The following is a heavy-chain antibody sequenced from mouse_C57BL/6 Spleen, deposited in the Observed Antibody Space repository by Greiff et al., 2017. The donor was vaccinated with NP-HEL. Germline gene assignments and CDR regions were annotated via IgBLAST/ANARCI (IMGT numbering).Heavy chain of an antibody. CDR2: IDPETGGT. CDR3: TRGGILWLRQHFDY. D-gene: IGHD2-2*01. CDR1: GYTFTDYE. Sequence: VKLMESGAELVRPGASVTLSCKASGYTFTDYEMHWVKQTPVHGLEWIGAIDPETGGTAYNQKFKGKAILTADKSSSTAYMELRSLTSEDSAVYYCTRGGILWLRQHFDYWGQGTTLTVSS. J-gene: IGHJ2*01. V-gene: IGHV1-15*01.